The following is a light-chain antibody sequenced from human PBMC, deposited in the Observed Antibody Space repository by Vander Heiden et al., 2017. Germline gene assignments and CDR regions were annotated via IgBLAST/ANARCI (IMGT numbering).Light chain of an antibody. CDR2: WAS. CDR3: QQYYTTWT. V-gene: IGKV4-1*01. Sequence: IVMTQSPESLAVSLGERAPHNCTSSQSTLYRSNNKNYLAWYQQKPGQTPKVFLDWASTREAGVRDRVSGSGSESDFTLTSSNLQAVDVAVYYWQQYYTTWTFGQGTRVEIK. J-gene: IGKJ1*01. CDR1: QSTLYRSNNKNY.